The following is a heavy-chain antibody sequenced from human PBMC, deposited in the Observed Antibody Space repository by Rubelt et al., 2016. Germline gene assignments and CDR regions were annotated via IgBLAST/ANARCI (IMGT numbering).Heavy chain of an antibody. Sequence: PGRSLRLSCASSGFPFEDCVMHWVRQVPGKGLEWVSGISWNSAMLQYADSVKGRFTISRDNAKNSLHLQMSSLRAEDTALYYCAKDKLEMATTGFDYWGQGTLVTVSS. CDR2: ISWNSAML. CDR3: AKDKLEMATTGFDY. D-gene: IGHD5-24*01. CDR1: GFPFEDCV. V-gene: IGHV3-9*01. J-gene: IGHJ4*02.